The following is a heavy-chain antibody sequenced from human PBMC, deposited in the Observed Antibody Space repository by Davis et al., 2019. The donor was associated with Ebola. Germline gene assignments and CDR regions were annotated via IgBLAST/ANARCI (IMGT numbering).Heavy chain of an antibody. Sequence: GESLKISCAASGFTFSSYSMNWVRQAPGKGLEWVSYISSSSSTIYYADSVKGRFTISRDNSKNTLYLQMNSLRAEDSAVYYCARGAGALVWGQGTTVTVSS. CDR2: ISSSSSTI. V-gene: IGHV3-48*01. CDR1: GFTFSSYS. CDR3: ARGAGALV. J-gene: IGHJ6*02.